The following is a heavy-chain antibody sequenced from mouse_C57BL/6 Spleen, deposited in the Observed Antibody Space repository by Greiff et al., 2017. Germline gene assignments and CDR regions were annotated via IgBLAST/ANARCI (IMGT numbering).Heavy chain of an antibody. CDR2: IDPEDGDT. CDR3: TTWDYVSSYGYAMDD. CDR1: GFNIKDYY. D-gene: IGHD1-1*01. Sequence: VQLKQSGAELVRPGASVKLSCTASGFNIKDYYMHWVKQRPEQGLEWIGRIDPEDGDTEYAPKFQGKATMTADTSSNTAYLQLSSLTSEDTAVYYCTTWDYVSSYGYAMDDWGQGTSVTVSS. J-gene: IGHJ4*01. V-gene: IGHV14-1*01.